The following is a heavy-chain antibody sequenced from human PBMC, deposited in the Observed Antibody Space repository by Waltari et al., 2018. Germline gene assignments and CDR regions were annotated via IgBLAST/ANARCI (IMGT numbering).Heavy chain of an antibody. CDR2: LAGSSDYI. D-gene: IGHD6-6*01. Sequence: EVQLLESGGGLVQPGGSLRLSCAASGFAFSSYAMSWVRQAPGKGMEWVVALAGSSDYIFYADSVKGRFTISRDNSKNTLYLQMNSLRGEDTAIYYCAKGTPVRGRPSIPDSWGQGTLVIVSS. V-gene: IGHV3-23*01. CDR1: GFAFSSYA. CDR3: AKGTPVRGRPSIPDS. J-gene: IGHJ4*02.